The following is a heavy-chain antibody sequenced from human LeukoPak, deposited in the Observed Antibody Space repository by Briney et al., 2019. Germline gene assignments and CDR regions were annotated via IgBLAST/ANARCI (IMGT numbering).Heavy chain of an antibody. CDR3: AKGDGQAVVASL. J-gene: IGHJ4*02. CDR1: GFPSRFLG. CDR2: TSASGGSE. D-gene: IGHD2-15*01. Sequence: GGSLRLSCTYSGFPSRFLGMSWVRQAPGKGLEWVSGTSASGGSEYYADSVKGRFTISRDNSKNTLYLQMNSLRAEDTAVYYCAKGDGQAVVASLWGQGTLVTVSS. V-gene: IGHV3-23*01.